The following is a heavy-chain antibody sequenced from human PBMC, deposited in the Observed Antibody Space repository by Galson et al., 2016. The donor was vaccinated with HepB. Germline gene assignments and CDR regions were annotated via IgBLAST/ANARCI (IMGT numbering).Heavy chain of an antibody. Sequence: SVKVSCKVSGFTLTDLSMHWVRQAPGEGLEWMGGFDLEDDKTVYAQKFRDRITMSDDTSSNTAYMELGSLRSDDTAVYYCVTDGGNWGQGTLVTVSS. V-gene: IGHV1-24*01. J-gene: IGHJ4*02. CDR2: FDLEDDKT. CDR1: GFTLTDLS. D-gene: IGHD3-16*01. CDR3: VTDGGN.